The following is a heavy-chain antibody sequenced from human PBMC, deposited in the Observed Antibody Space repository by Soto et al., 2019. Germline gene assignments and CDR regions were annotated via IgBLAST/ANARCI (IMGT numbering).Heavy chain of an antibody. D-gene: IGHD3-3*01. J-gene: IGHJ6*02. V-gene: IGHV3-23*01. CDR1: GFTFSSYA. CDR2: ISGSGGST. CDR3: AKLLLPSYYDSPSHDPYYYYYYGMGV. Sequence: EVQLLESGGGLVQPGGSLRLSCAASGFTFSSYAMSWVRQAPGKGLEWVSAISGSGGSTYYADSVKGRFTISRDNSKNTMYLQRSSLRAEDTAVYYCAKLLLPSYYDSPSHDPYYYYYYGMGVWGRGSTVTVSS.